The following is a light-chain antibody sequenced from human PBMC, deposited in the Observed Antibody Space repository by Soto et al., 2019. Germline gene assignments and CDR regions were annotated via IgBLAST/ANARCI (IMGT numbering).Light chain of an antibody. V-gene: IGKV1-39*01. CDR2: AAS. CDR1: QSISSY. J-gene: IGKJ1*01. Sequence: DIQMTQSPSSLSASVGDRVTITCLASQSISSYLNWYQQKPGKAPKLLIYAASSLQSGVPSRFSGSGSGTEFTLTISSLQPDDFATYYCQQYNSYLTFGQGTKVDIK. CDR3: QQYNSYLT.